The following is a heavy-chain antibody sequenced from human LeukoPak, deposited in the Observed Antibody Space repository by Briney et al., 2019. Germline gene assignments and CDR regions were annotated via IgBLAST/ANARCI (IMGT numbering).Heavy chain of an antibody. CDR2: ISYDGSNK. J-gene: IGHJ6*04. CDR3: AKGVFLYYYDRISRYSGMDV. V-gene: IGHV3-30*18. Sequence: PGGSLRLSCAASGFTFSSYDIHWVRQAPGKGLEWVAVISYDGSNKYYADSVKGRITISRDNSKNTLYLQMNSLRAEDTAVYYWAKGVFLYYYDRISRYSGMDVGAKGPTAPFPS. D-gene: IGHD3-22*01. CDR1: GFTFSSYD.